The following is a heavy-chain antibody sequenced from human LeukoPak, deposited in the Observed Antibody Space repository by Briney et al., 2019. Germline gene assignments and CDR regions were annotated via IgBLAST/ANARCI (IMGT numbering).Heavy chain of an antibody. V-gene: IGHV1-2*02. D-gene: IGHD3-22*01. Sequence: GASVKVSCKASGYTFTGYYMHWVRQAPGQGLEWMGWINPNSGGTNYAQKFQGRVTMTRDTSISTAYMELSRLRSDDTAVYYCARAPELLEIVVADEDWFDPWGQGTLVTVSS. CDR2: INPNSGGT. CDR1: GYTFTGYY. CDR3: ARAPELLEIVVADEDWFDP. J-gene: IGHJ5*02.